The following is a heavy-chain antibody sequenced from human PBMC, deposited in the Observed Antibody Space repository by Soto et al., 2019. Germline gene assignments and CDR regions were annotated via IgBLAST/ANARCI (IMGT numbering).Heavy chain of an antibody. J-gene: IGHJ4*02. CDR2: ISSNGGST. V-gene: IGHV3-64*01. CDR1: GFTFSSYA. CDR3: ARDRYPIPFDY. Sequence: PGGALSLSCAASGFTFSSYAMHWVRQAPGKGLEYVSAISSNGGSTYYANSVKGRFTISRDNSKNTLYLQMGSLRAEDMAVYYCARDRYPIPFDYWGQGTLVNGSS. D-gene: IGHD3-9*01.